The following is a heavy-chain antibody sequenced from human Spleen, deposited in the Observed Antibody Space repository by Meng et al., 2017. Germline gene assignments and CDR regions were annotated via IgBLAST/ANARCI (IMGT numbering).Heavy chain of an antibody. CDR3: ARNPASCSGSYYNILFDY. J-gene: IGHJ4*02. V-gene: IGHV3-9*01. CDR2: INWNSGSI. Sequence: GGSLRLSCAASGFIFDDYAMHWVRQVPGKGLGLVSGINWNSGSIDYADAVKGRFTISRDNAKNYLYLQMNSLRAEDRAVYYCARNPASCSGSYYNILFDYWGQGTLVTVSS. D-gene: IGHD3-10*02. CDR1: GFIFDDYA.